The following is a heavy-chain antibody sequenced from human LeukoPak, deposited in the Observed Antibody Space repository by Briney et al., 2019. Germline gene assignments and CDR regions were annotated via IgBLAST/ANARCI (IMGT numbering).Heavy chain of an antibody. CDR3: SKDIQLWAGMDV. CDR2: ISCNSGSI. J-gene: IGHJ6*02. D-gene: IGHD5-18*01. CDR1: GFTFNDYA. Sequence: PGGSLRLSCAASGFTFNDYAMHWVRQAPGKGLEWVSGISCNSGSICYADSVRGRFTISRDNAKNSLYLQMNSLRAEDTALYYCSKDIQLWAGMDVWRQGTRVSVSS. V-gene: IGHV3-9*01.